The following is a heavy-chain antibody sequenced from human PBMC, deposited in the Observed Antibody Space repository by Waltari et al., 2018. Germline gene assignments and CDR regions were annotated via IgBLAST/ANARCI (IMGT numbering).Heavy chain of an antibody. CDR1: GGSFSGYY. CDR2: INHSGST. D-gene: IGHD3-16*01. J-gene: IGHJ3*02. V-gene: IGHV4-34*01. CDR3: ARLLGGVQSGAFYI. Sequence: QVQLQQWGAGLLKPSETLSLTCAVYGGSFSGYYWSWIRQPPGKGLEWIGDINHSGSTNYNPSLKSRVTISVDTSKNQFALKLSSVTAADTAVYYCARLLGGVQSGAFYIWGQGTMVTVSS.